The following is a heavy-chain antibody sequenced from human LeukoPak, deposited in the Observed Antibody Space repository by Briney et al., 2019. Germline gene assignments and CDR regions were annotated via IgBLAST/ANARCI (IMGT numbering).Heavy chain of an antibody. J-gene: IGHJ4*02. V-gene: IGHV5-51*01. Sequence: PGESLKISCKGSGYRFTSYWIGWVRPMSGKGLEWVGIIYPGDSDTRYSPSFQGQVTISADKTISTACLQWSSLKASDTAIYYCARHEDYYGSGSYYNYWGQGTLVTVSP. CDR3: ARHEDYYGSGSYYNY. CDR2: IYPGDSDT. CDR1: GYRFTSYW. D-gene: IGHD3-10*01.